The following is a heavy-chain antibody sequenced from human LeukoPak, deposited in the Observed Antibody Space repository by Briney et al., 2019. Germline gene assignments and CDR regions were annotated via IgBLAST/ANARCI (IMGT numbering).Heavy chain of an antibody. CDR2: ISFDGSDK. J-gene: IGHJ6*02. V-gene: IGHV3-30*04. D-gene: IGHD4-17*01. CDR1: GFTFSSYA. CDR3: ARDARGDYGFNYYYYGMDV. Sequence: AGGSLRLSCAASGFTFSSYAMHWVRQAPGKGLEWVAVISFDGSDKFYADSVKGRFTISRDNSKNTLYLQMNSLRAEDTAVYYCARDARGDYGFNYYYYGMDVWGQGTTVTVSS.